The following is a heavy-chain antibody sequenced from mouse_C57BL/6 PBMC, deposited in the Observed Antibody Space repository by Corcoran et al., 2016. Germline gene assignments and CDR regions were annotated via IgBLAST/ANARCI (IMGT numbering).Heavy chain of an antibody. CDR2: IYPGSGNT. V-gene: IGHV1-66*01. CDR3: ARDDYDGYAMDY. D-gene: IGHD2-4*01. Sequence: QVQLQQSVPELVKPGASVKISCKASGYSFTSYYIHWVKQRPGQGLEWIGWIYPGSGNTKYNEKFKGKATLTADTSSSTAYMQLSSLTSEDSAVYYCARDDYDGYAMDYWGQGTSVTVSS. CDR1: GYSFTSYY. J-gene: IGHJ4*01.